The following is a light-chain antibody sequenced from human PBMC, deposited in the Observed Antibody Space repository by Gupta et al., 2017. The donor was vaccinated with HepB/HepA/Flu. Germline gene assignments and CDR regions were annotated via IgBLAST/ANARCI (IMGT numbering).Light chain of an antibody. CDR2: AAS. V-gene: IGKV1-39*01. CDR3: QQSYTTPGT. J-gene: IGKJ2*01. CDR1: QSISTY. Sequence: DIQMTQSPSSLSASVGDGATITCRASQSISTYLNWYQQKPGKAPKLLIFAASSLQGGVPSRFSGSGSGTDFTHTISNLQPEDFASYYCQQSYTTPGTFGQGTKLEIK.